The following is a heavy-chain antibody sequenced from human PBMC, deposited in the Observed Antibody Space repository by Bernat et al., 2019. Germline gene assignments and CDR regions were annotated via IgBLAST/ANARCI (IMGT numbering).Heavy chain of an antibody. D-gene: IGHD2-2*01. CDR3: SRGIVVGVPAAGY. J-gene: IGHJ4*02. Sequence: QVQLVQSGAEVKKPGASVKVSCKASGYTFTGYYMHWVRQAPGQGLEWMGRINPNSGGTNYAQKVQGRVTMTRDTSISTAYMEVSRLRSDDTAVYYCSRGIVVGVPAAGYWGQGTLVTVSS. V-gene: IGHV1-2*06. CDR1: GYTFTGYY. CDR2: INPNSGGT.